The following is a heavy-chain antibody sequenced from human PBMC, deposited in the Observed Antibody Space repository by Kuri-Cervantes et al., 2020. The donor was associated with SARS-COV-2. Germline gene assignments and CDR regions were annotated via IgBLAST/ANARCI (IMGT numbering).Heavy chain of an antibody. J-gene: IGHJ6*03. CDR3: ARVTYDFLMDV. CDR2: INSDGSST. D-gene: IGHD3-3*01. Sequence: GESLKISCAASGFTFSSYWMHWVRQAPGKGLVWVSRINSDGSSTSYADSVKGRFTISRDNAKNTLYLQMNSLRAEDTAVYYCARVTYDFLMDVWGTGTTVTVSS. V-gene: IGHV3-74*01. CDR1: GFTFSSYW.